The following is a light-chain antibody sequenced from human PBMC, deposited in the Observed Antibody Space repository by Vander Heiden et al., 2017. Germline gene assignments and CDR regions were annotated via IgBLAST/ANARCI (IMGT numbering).Light chain of an antibody. Sequence: SYVLTQPHSVSVAPGQTARITRGGHTIGSKSVHGYQQKPGQAPVLVVYDDSDRPSGIPERFSGSNSGNTATLTISRVEAGDEADYYCQVWDSSSDHPHVVFGGGTKLTVL. CDR1: TIGSKS. CDR3: QVWDSSSDHPHVV. V-gene: IGLV3-21*02. J-gene: IGLJ2*01. CDR2: DDS.